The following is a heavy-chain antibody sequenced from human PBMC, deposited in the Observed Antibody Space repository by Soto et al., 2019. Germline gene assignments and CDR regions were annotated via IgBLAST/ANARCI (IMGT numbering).Heavy chain of an antibody. CDR3: ARDLVDSSGPFDY. J-gene: IGHJ4*02. CDR2: IWYDGSNK. CDR1: GFTFSSYG. D-gene: IGHD3-22*01. V-gene: IGHV3-33*01. Sequence: QVQLVESGGGVVQPGRSLRLSCAASGFTFSSYGMHWVRRAPGKGLEWVAVIWYDGSNKYYADSVKGRFTISRDNSKNTLYLQMNSLRAEDTAVYYCARDLVDSSGPFDYWGQGTLVTVSS.